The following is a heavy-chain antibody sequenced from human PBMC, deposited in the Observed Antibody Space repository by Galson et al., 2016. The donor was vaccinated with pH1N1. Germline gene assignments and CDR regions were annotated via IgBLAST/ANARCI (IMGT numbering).Heavy chain of an antibody. CDR1: GSNIASYW. CDR2: IDPFDSYT. CDR3: ARQPNTMTTIDF. V-gene: IGHV5-10-1*01. D-gene: IGHD3-3*01. J-gene: IGHJ4*02. Sequence: QSGAEVKKPGESLRISCKGSGSNIASYWIAWVRQMPERGLEWMGKIDPFDSYTNYSPSFQGHVTISADKSITTAYLQWTSLKASDTAMYFCARQPNTMTTIDFWGQGTLVTVSS.